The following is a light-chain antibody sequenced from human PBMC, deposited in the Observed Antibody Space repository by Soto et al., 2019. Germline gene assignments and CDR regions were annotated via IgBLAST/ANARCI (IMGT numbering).Light chain of an antibody. J-gene: IGKJ4*01. Sequence: EILMTQYPGTLSVSPGGRATLSCRASQSVSSYLAWYKQKPGQAPRLLIYDASTRATGVPARLSGSGSGTEFTLTISSIKSEDFAVYFCQQYNNWVTFGGGTKVDIK. CDR3: QQYNNWVT. CDR1: QSVSSY. V-gene: IGKV3D-15*01. CDR2: DAS.